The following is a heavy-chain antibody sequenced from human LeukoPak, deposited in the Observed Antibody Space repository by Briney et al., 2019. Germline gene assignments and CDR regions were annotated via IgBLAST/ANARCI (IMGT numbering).Heavy chain of an antibody. V-gene: IGHV3-7*01. CDR3: ANLRRETTMIPY. CDR1: GFPFSSYW. D-gene: IGHD3-22*01. CDR2: IKQDGSKK. J-gene: IGHJ4*02. Sequence: GGSLRLSCVASGFPFSSYWMTWVRQAPGKGLEWVANIKQDGSKKSYVDSVKGRFTISRDNAKNSLYLQMNSLRAEDTAIYYCANLRRETTMIPYWGQGTLVTVSS.